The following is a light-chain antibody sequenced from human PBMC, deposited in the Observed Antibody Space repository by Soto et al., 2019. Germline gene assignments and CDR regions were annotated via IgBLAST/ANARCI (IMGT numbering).Light chain of an antibody. J-gene: IGKJ4*01. CDR3: LQHNSYPSLT. CDR2: AAS. V-gene: IGKV1-17*01. Sequence: DIQMTQSPSSLSASVGDRVTITCRASQGIRNDLGWYQQKPGKAPKRLLYAASSLQSGVPSTFSGSGSGTEVTLLIISRQPADVATYYCLQHNSYPSLTFGGGTKVEIK. CDR1: QGIRND.